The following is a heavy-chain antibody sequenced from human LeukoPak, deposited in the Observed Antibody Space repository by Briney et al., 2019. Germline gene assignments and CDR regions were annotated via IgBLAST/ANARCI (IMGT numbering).Heavy chain of an antibody. CDR3: ANGPSGSAISFDY. Sequence: GGSLRLACAASGFTFSSYGMSWVRQAPGKGLEWVSAITGSGGSTYYADSLKGRFTISRDNSKNTLYLQMNSLRAEDTALYYCANGPSGSAISFDYWGQGTLVTVSS. D-gene: IGHD5-18*01. CDR2: ITGSGGST. CDR1: GFTFSSYG. V-gene: IGHV3-23*01. J-gene: IGHJ4*02.